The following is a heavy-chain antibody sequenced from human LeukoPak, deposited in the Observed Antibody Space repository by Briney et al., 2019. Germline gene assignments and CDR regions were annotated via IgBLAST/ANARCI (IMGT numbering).Heavy chain of an antibody. Sequence: GDSLKISCKASGYTFTNYHIAWVRQMAGEGLEWMGIINPGGSDTRYSPSFQGHVTISVDKSINTAYLQWSSLKASDTAIYYCARIPTYSKRDYWGQGTLVTVPS. CDR3: ARIPTYSKRDY. V-gene: IGHV5-51*01. J-gene: IGHJ4*02. CDR2: INPGGSDT. D-gene: IGHD4-11*01. CDR1: GYTFTNYH.